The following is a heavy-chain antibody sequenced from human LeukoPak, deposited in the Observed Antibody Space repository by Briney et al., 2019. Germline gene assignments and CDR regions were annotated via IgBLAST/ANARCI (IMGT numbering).Heavy chain of an antibody. D-gene: IGHD2-15*01. V-gene: IGHV3-30-3*01. Sequence: GRSLRLSCAASGFTFGSYAMHWVRQAPGKGLEWVAVISYDGSNKYYADSVKGRFTISRDNSKNTLYLQMNSLRAEDTAVYYCAMEQRKYSAGFTIDYWGQGTLVTVSS. J-gene: IGHJ4*02. CDR1: GFTFGSYA. CDR3: AMEQRKYSAGFTIDY. CDR2: ISYDGSNK.